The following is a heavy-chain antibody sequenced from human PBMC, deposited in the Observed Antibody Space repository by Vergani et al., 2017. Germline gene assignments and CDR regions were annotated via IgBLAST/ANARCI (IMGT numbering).Heavy chain of an antibody. J-gene: IGHJ1*01. Sequence: QVHLVESGGGVVQPGRSLRLSCVVSGFTSSYYGMHWVRQAPGKGQEWVEVISYDGTQKYYADSVKGRFTISRYNSKSTLYLQMNILRTEDTAVYYCATKSCGTPGCQIGYFREWGQGTLVTVSS. CDR3: ATKSCGTPGCQIGYFRE. CDR2: ISYDGTQK. D-gene: IGHD1-1*01. CDR1: GFTSSYYG. V-gene: IGHV3-30*03.